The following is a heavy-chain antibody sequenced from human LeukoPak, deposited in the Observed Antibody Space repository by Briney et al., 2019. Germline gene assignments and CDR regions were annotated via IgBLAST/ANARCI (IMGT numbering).Heavy chain of an antibody. CDR1: GFTFSSYS. Sequence: GGSLRLSCAASGFTFSSYSMNWVRQASGKGLEWVSVIYSGTNTYYADSVKGRFIISRDNPKNMLYLQMNSLRAEDTAVYYCARVASGTLDYWGQGTLVTVSS. CDR3: ARVASGTLDY. CDR2: IYSGTNT. V-gene: IGHV3-53*01. J-gene: IGHJ4*02. D-gene: IGHD6-25*01.